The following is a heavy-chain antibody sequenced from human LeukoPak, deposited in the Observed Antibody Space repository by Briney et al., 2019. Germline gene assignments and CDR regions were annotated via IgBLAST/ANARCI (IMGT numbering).Heavy chain of an antibody. CDR2: IIPIFGTA. V-gene: IGHV1-69*13. CDR3: AKELGIGAAEEAFDI. D-gene: IGHD6-13*01. J-gene: IGHJ3*02. Sequence: GASVKVSCKGFGYTFINYDISWVRQAPGQGLEWMGGIIPIFGTANYAQKFQGRVTITADESTSTAYMELSSLRSEDTAVYYCAKELGIGAAEEAFDIWGQGTMVTVSS. CDR1: GYTFINYD.